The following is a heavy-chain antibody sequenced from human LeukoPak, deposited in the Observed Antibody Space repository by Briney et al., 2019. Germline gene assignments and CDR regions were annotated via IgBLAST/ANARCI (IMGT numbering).Heavy chain of an antibody. D-gene: IGHD3-9*01. J-gene: IGHJ6*03. CDR2: IKQDGSEK. V-gene: IGHV3-7*03. CDR3: ARQTYDILTGYDYYYYMDV. Sequence: GGSLRLSCAASGFIFSSYWMSWVRQAPGKGLEWVANIKQDGSEKYYVDSVKGRFTISRDNAKNSLYLQMNSLRAEDTAVYYCARQTYDILTGYDYYYYMDVWGKGTTVTISS. CDR1: GFIFSSYW.